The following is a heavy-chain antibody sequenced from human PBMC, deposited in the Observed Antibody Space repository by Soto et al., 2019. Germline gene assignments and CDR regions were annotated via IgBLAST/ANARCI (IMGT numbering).Heavy chain of an antibody. Sequence: QVQVVESGGGVVQPGRSLRLSCTASGFTLSGHAMHWVSQPPGKGLEWVAQIWYDGSNKYYADSVKGRFTISRDNSKNTRYVKMDSLIVEDTSVYYCARDGQSVAPYALDVWRQGTSVTVSS. CDR3: ARDGQSVAPYALDV. D-gene: IGHD2-15*01. V-gene: IGHV3-33*01. CDR2: IWYDGSNK. J-gene: IGHJ3*01. CDR1: GFTLSGHA.